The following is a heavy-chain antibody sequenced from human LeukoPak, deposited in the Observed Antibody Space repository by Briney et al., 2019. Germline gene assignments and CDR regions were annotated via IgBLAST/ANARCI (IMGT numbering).Heavy chain of an antibody. CDR3: ARSYSYYDY. J-gene: IGHJ4*02. Sequence: SETLSLTCAVYGGSFSGYYWSWIRQPPGKGLEWIGEINHSGSTNYNPSLKSRVTISVDTSKNQFSLKLSSVTAADTAVYYCARSYSYYDYWGQGTLVTVSS. V-gene: IGHV4-34*01. CDR1: GGSFSGYY. CDR2: INHSGST. D-gene: IGHD4-11*01.